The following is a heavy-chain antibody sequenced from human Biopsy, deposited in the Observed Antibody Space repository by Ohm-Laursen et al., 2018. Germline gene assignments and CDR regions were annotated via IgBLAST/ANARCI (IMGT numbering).Heavy chain of an antibody. CDR2: INIDGSTT. V-gene: IGHV3-74*01. CDR1: GFSFSSYW. D-gene: IGHD6-19*01. Sequence: GSLRLSCTASGFSFSSYWMHWVRQGPGKGLVWVSRINIDGSTTRYADSVKGRFTISRDNSKNTLYLQMNSLRADDSAVYFCAREQPALSGGGSWFDSWGQGTLVIVSS. CDR3: AREQPALSGGGSWFDS. J-gene: IGHJ5*01.